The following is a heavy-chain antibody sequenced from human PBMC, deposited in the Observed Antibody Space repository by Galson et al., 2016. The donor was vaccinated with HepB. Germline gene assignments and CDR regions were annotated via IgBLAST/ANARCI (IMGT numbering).Heavy chain of an antibody. CDR2: IIPLLGTA. CDR1: GGTFSSNA. D-gene: IGHD4-17*01. V-gene: IGHV1-69*06. J-gene: IGHJ5*02. Sequence: SVKVSCKASGGTFSSNALSWVRQAPGQGFEWMGGIIPLLGTANYAQKFQGRVTMTADKSTNTAYMELSGLRSEDTAVYYCARDVTPVTTGWLDPWGQGTLVTVSS. CDR3: ARDVTPVTTGWLDP.